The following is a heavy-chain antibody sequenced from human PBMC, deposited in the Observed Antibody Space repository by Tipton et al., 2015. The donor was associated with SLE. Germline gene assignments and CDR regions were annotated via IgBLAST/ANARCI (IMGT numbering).Heavy chain of an antibody. CDR2: VYPRGST. Sequence: TLSLTCTVSGDSISSGFYYWSWIRQPAGKGLEWIGRVYPRGSTNYNPSLKSRVTISVGSSKNQFSLKLSSVTAADTALYYCARGDYDYDSSGLAMDVWGKGTTVIVSS. J-gene: IGHJ6*03. D-gene: IGHD3-22*01. V-gene: IGHV4-61*02. CDR3: ARGDYDYDSSGLAMDV. CDR1: GDSISSGFYY.